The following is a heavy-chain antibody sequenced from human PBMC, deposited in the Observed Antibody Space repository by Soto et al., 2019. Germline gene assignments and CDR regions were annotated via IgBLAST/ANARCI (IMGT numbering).Heavy chain of an antibody. CDR2: IIPIFGTA. J-gene: IGHJ2*01. CDR3: ASSVFRNSPYWYFDL. D-gene: IGHD2-21*01. V-gene: IGHV1-69*01. CDR1: GGTFSSYA. Sequence: QVQLVQSGAEVKKPGSSVKVSCKASGGTFSSYAISWVRQAPGQGLEWMGGIIPIFGTANYAQKFQGRVTITADESTSTAYMELSSLRAEDTAVYYCASSVFRNSPYWYFDLWGRGTLVTVSS.